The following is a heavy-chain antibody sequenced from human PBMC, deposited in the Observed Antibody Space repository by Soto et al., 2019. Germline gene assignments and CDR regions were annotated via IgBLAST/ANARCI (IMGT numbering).Heavy chain of an antibody. V-gene: IGHV1-58*01. Sequence: QMQLVQSGPEVKKPGTTVKVSCKTFGFTFTTSAVQWVRQARGQRLEWIGWIVVGGANTDYAQKFQERVTITRDVSKSTAYMELSNSIFEDTAVYYGASTFKHYNVFTGYGWNGFEPWGQATLVTVSS. J-gene: IGHJ5*02. CDR2: IVVGGANT. D-gene: IGHD3-9*01. CDR3: ASTFKHYNVFTGYGWNGFEP. CDR1: GFTFTTSA.